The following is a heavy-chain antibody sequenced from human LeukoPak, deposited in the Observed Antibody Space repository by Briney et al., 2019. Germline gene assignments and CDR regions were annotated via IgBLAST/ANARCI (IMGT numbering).Heavy chain of an antibody. CDR2: ISSSSSYI. D-gene: IGHD2-21*01. CDR3: ARYAVVGCGGDCYSADTFDY. J-gene: IGHJ4*02. Sequence: TGGSLRLSCAASGFTFSTYSMNWVRQAPGKGLEWVSSISSSSSYIYYADSVKGRFTISRDNAKNSLSLQMNSLRAEDTAVYYCARYAVVGCGGDCYSADTFDYWGQGTLVTVSS. CDR1: GFTFSTYS. V-gene: IGHV3-21*01.